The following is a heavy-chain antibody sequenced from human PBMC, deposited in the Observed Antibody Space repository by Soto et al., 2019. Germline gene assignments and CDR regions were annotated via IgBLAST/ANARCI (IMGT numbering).Heavy chain of an antibody. CDR2: ISGSGGST. CDR1: GFTFSSYA. V-gene: IGHV3-23*01. J-gene: IGHJ4*02. D-gene: IGHD3-3*01. Sequence: GGSLRLSCAASGFTFSSYAMSWVRQAPGKGLEWVSAISGSGGSTYYADSVKGRFTISRDNSKNTLYLQMNSLRAEDKAVYYCAKLSDFWSGPFDYWGQGTLVTVSS. CDR3: AKLSDFWSGPFDY.